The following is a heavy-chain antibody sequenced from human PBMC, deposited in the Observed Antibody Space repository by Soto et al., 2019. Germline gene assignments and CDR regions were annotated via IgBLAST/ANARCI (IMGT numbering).Heavy chain of an antibody. CDR1: GGTFSSYA. Sequence: GASVKVSCKASGGTFSSYAISWVRQAPGQGLEWMGGIIPIFGTANYAQKFQGRVTITADESTSTAYMELSSLRSEDTAVYYCARLYSLGDYDFWSGFIMDVWGQGTTVTVSS. J-gene: IGHJ6*02. CDR3: ARLYSLGDYDFWSGFIMDV. D-gene: IGHD3-3*01. V-gene: IGHV1-69*13. CDR2: IIPIFGTA.